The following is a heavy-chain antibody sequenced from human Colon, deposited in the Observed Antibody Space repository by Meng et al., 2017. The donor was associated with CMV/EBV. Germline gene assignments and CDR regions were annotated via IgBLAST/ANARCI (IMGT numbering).Heavy chain of an antibody. CDR2: ISSSSSYI. J-gene: IGHJ6*02. CDR1: GFTFSSYS. Sequence: GESLKISCAASGFTFSSYSMNWVRQAPGKGLEWVSSISSSSSYIYYADSVKGRFTISRDNAKNSLYLQMNSLRAEDTAVYYCAKDRIGYDFWSGYPRGNYGMDVWGQGTTVTVSS. V-gene: IGHV3-21*01. D-gene: IGHD3-3*01. CDR3: AKDRIGYDFWSGYPRGNYGMDV.